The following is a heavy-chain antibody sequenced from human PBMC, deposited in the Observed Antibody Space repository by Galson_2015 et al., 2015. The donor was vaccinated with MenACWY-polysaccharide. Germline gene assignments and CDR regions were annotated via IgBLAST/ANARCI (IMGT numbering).Heavy chain of an antibody. D-gene: IGHD6-13*01. CDR2: MNPNSGNT. V-gene: IGHV1-8*02. CDR3: ARVGAAADDYFDY. J-gene: IGHJ4*02. CDR1: GYTFTSYG. Sequence: SCKASGYTFTSYGISWVRQATGQGLEWMGWMNPNSGNTGYAQKFQGRVTMTRNASISTAYMELSSLRSEDTAVYYCARVGAAADDYFDYWGQGTLVTVSS.